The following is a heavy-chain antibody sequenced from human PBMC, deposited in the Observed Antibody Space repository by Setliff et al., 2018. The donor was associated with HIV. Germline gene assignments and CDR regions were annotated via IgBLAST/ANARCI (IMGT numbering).Heavy chain of an antibody. V-gene: IGHV4-61*10. CDR1: GGSISSGSHY. Sequence: SETLSLTCAVSGGSISSGSHYWSWIRQPAGKGLEWIGQIYASGNTNYNPSLKSRVTMSVDTSKNQFSLKLSSVTAADTAVYYCARSVDTTLVPAYYFDYWGQGTLVTVSS. D-gene: IGHD5-18*01. J-gene: IGHJ4*02. CDR3: ARSVDTTLVPAYYFDY. CDR2: IYASGNT.